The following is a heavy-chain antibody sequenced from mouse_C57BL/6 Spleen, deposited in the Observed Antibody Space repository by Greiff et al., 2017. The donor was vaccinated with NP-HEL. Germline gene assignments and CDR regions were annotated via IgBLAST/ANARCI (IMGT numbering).Heavy chain of an antibody. Sequence: EVQRVESGGGLVKPGGSLKLSCAASGFTFSDYGMHWVRQAPEKGLEWVAYISSGSSTIYYADTVKGRFTISRDNAKNTLFLQMTSLRSEDTAMYYCARWAYYGNYPYAMDYWGQGTSVTVSS. D-gene: IGHD2-10*01. J-gene: IGHJ4*01. CDR1: GFTFSDYG. V-gene: IGHV5-17*01. CDR2: ISSGSSTI. CDR3: ARWAYYGNYPYAMDY.